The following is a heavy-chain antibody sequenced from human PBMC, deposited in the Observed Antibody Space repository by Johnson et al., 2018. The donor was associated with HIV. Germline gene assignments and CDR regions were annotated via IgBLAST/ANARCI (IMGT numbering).Heavy chain of an antibody. V-gene: IGHV3-15*01. J-gene: IGHJ3*02. CDR1: GFTFSNAW. Sequence: VQLVESGGGLVQPGRSLKLSCAASGFTFSNAWMSWVRQAPGKGLEWVGRIKSKTDGGTTDYAAPVKGRFTISRDDSKNTLYLQMNSLRAEDTAVYYCAKDWARIAAAQFDIWGQGTMVTVSS. D-gene: IGHD6-13*01. CDR2: IKSKTDGGTT. CDR3: AKDWARIAAAQFDI.